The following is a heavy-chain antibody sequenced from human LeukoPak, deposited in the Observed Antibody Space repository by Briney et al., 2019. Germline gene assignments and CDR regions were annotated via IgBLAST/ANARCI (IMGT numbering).Heavy chain of an antibody. CDR1: GFAFSSYE. V-gene: IGHV3-48*03. D-gene: IGHD3-10*02. Sequence: GGSLRLSCAASGFAFSSYEMNWVRQAPGKGLEWVSYVSSSGSTIYYADSVKGRFTISRDNAKNSLYLQMNSLRAEDTAVYYCAELGITMIGGVWGKGTTVTISS. CDR3: AELGITMIGGV. J-gene: IGHJ6*04. CDR2: VSSSGSTI.